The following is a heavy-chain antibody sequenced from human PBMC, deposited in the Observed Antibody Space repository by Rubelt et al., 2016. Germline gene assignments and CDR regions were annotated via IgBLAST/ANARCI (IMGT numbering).Heavy chain of an antibody. CDR2: ISYDGSNK. D-gene: IGHD3-22*01. J-gene: IGHJ4*02. Sequence: GMHWVRQAPGKGLEWVAVISYDGSNKYYADSVKGRFTISRDNSKNTLYLQMNSLRAEDTAVYHCARADSSGYYYVSYFDYWGQGTLVTVSS. CDR3: ARADSSGYYYVSYFDY. V-gene: IGHV3-30*19.